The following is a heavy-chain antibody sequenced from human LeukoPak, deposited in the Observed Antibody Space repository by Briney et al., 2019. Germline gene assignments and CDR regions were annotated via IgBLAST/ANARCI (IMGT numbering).Heavy chain of an antibody. Sequence: PGGSLRLSCAASGFTFSSYEMNWVRQAPGKGLEWVSYISSSGSTIYYADSVKGRFTISRDNAKNSLYLQMNSLGAEDTAVYYCARDERPSYYGSGRGINGWGQGTLVTVSS. J-gene: IGHJ4*02. V-gene: IGHV3-48*03. CDR3: ARDERPSYYGSGRGING. CDR1: GFTFSSYE. CDR2: ISSSGSTI. D-gene: IGHD3-10*01.